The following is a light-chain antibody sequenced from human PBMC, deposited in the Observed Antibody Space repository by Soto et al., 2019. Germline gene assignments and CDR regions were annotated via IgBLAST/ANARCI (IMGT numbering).Light chain of an antibody. Sequence: DIQLTQYPAFLSSSLVDRVTIPCRASQSIGGFLNWYQQKLGKAPKLLIYAASSLQSGVPSRFSGSGSGTDFTLTISCLQSEDFATYYCQQYYSYPSITFGQGTRLAVK. J-gene: IGKJ5*01. CDR2: AAS. CDR3: QQYYSYPSIT. V-gene: IGKV1-39*01. CDR1: QSIGGF.